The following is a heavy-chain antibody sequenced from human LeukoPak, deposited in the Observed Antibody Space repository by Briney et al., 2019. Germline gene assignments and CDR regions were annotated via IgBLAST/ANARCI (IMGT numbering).Heavy chain of an antibody. CDR1: GFTFSTYS. CDR2: IISSSSYI. Sequence: GGSVRLPRAASGFTFSTYSMNWVRQAPGKGLEWVSSIISSSSYIYYADLVKGGFNISRDNVKDSLYLKMNSLRAEDTAVYYCARNPQYCSGGSCYSFDYWGQGTLVTVSS. D-gene: IGHD2-15*01. CDR3: ARNPQYCSGGSCYSFDY. V-gene: IGHV3-21*01. J-gene: IGHJ4*02.